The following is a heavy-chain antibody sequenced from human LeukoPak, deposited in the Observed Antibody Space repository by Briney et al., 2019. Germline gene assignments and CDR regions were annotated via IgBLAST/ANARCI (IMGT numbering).Heavy chain of an antibody. CDR1: GFTFSSYS. Sequence: GGSLRLSCVASGFTFSSYSMNWVRQAPGKGLEWVSSISSSSSYKYYTDSVKGRFTISRDNAKNSLYLQMNSLRAEDTAMYYCAKNTGTYDGLIDSWGQGTLVTVSS. CDR2: ISSSSSYK. J-gene: IGHJ4*02. D-gene: IGHD1-26*01. CDR3: AKNTGTYDGLIDS. V-gene: IGHV3-21*01.